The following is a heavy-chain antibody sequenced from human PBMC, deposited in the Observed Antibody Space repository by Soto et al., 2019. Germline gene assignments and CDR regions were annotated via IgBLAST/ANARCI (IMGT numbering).Heavy chain of an antibody. CDR3: ASRDPGTSVDY. CDR2: IYRTGST. J-gene: IGHJ4*02. CDR1: GGSFTSNNW. D-gene: IGHD1-7*01. Sequence: SETLSLSCAVSGGSFTSNNWLTWVRQPPGQGLEWIGEIYRTGSTNYNPSLKSRVTISLDKSENQFSLKVTSLTAADTAVYYCASRDPGTSVDYWGQGTLVTVSS. V-gene: IGHV4-4*02.